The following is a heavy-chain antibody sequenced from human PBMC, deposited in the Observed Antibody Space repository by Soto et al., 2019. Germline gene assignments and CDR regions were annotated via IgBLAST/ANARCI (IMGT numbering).Heavy chain of an antibody. D-gene: IGHD5-12*01. CDR2: AFYTGGT. CDR3: ARDRGYRGYESNWFDT. V-gene: IGHV4-59*01. Sequence: NPSETLSLTCTVSDDSITSYYWSWIRQPPGKGLEWIGYAFYTGGTNYNPSLKSRVAISVDASKKQISLKLSTVTAADTAVYSCARDRGYRGYESNWFDTWGQGALVTVSS. CDR1: DDSITSYY. J-gene: IGHJ5*02.